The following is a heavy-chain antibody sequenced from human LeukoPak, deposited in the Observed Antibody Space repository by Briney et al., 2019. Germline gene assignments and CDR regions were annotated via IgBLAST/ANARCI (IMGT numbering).Heavy chain of an antibody. J-gene: IGHJ3*02. V-gene: IGHV3-74*01. CDR3: ANTYYYDSSGYHHDAFDI. CDR1: GFTFSNYW. CDR2: INSDGSRT. D-gene: IGHD3-22*01. Sequence: PGGSLRLSCAASGFTFSNYWMFWVRQAPGKGLMWVSHINSDGSRTNYADSVKGRFTVARDNAKNTLYLQMNSLRAEDTAVYYCANTYYYDSSGYHHDAFDIWGQGTMLTVSS.